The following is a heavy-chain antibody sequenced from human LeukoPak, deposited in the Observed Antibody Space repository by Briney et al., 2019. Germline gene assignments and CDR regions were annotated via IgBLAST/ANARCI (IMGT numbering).Heavy chain of an antibody. Sequence: ASVKVSCKASGYTFTSYDINWVRQATGQGLEWMGWMNPNSGNTGYAQKFQGRVTMTRNTSISTAYMELSSLRSEDTAVYYCARVGYSNCAFDYWGQGTLVTVSS. V-gene: IGHV1-8*01. CDR2: MNPNSGNT. D-gene: IGHD4-11*01. CDR1: GYTFTSYD. CDR3: ARVGYSNCAFDY. J-gene: IGHJ4*02.